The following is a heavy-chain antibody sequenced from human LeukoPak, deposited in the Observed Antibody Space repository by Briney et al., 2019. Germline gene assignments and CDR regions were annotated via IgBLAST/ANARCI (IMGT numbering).Heavy chain of an antibody. V-gene: IGHV3-21*01. J-gene: IGHJ4*02. D-gene: IGHD5-24*01. CDR2: ISSSSSYI. Sequence: GGSLRLSCAASGFTFSSYSMNWVRQAPGKGLEWVSSISSSSSYIYYADSVKGRFTISRDNAKNSLYLQVNSLRAEDTAVYYCARGRWLQRYFDYWGQGTLVTVSS. CDR1: GFTFSSYS. CDR3: ARGRWLQRYFDY.